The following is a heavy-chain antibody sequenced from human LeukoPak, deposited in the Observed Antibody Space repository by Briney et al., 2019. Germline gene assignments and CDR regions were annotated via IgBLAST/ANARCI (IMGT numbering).Heavy chain of an antibody. V-gene: IGHV4-30-4*01. CDR3: ARDYRVAAARSLDC. CDR1: GGSISSGDYY. Sequence: PSQTLSLTCTVSGGSISSGDYYWNWIRHPPGKGLEWIGYIYYSGSTHYSPSLKSRVNMSVDTSKNQFSLKLSSVTAEDTAVYYCARDYRVAAARSLDCWGQGTLVTVSS. D-gene: IGHD6-13*01. CDR2: IYYSGST. J-gene: IGHJ4*02.